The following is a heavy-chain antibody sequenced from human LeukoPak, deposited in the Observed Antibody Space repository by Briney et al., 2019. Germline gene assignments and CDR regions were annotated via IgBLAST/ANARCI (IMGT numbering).Heavy chain of an antibody. CDR1: GFTFSSYW. V-gene: IGHV3-7*01. D-gene: IGHD1-14*01. J-gene: IGHJ6*02. CDR2: IKQDGSEK. Sequence: HPGGSLRLSCAASGFTFSSYWMSWVRQAPGKGLEWVANIKQDGSEKYYVDSVKGRFTISRDNAKNSLYLQMNSLRVEDTAVYNCARETLDTNRHHMDVWGQGTTVTVSS. CDR3: ARETLDTNRHHMDV.